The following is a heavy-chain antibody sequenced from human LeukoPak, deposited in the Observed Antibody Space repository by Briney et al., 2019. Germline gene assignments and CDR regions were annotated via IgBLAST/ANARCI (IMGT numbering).Heavy chain of an antibody. J-gene: IGHJ4*02. CDR1: GFTFSSYA. CDR3: AKSRGESRGASNY. CDR2: ISGSGDTT. D-gene: IGHD1-26*01. Sequence: GGSLRLSCAASGFTFSSYAMNWVRQAPGQGLEWVSFISGSGDTTYYADSVKGRFTISRDSSKNTLYLQMNSLRAEDTAVYYCAKSRGESRGASNYWGQGTLVTVSS. V-gene: IGHV3-23*01.